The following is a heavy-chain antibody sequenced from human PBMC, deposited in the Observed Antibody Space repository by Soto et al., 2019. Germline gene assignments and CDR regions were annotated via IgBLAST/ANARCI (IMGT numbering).Heavy chain of an antibody. CDR1: GGSISSGGYY. CDR2: IYYSGNT. CDR3: ARDVSSAWFDY. Sequence: QVQLQESGPGLVKPSQTLSLTCTVSGGSISSGGYYWSWIRQHPGKGLEWIGYIYYSGNTYYNPSLKSRVTISVDTSKNQFSRKLSSVTAADTAVYYCARDVSSAWFDYWGQGTLVTVSS. D-gene: IGHD6-6*01. V-gene: IGHV4-31*03. J-gene: IGHJ4*02.